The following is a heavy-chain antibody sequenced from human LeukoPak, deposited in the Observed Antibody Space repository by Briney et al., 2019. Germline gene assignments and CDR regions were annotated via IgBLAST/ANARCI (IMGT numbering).Heavy chain of an antibody. CDR2: INTDGSTT. CDR1: GFTFSSYW. V-gene: IGHV3-74*01. Sequence: GGSLRLSCAASGFTFSSYWMHWVRQAPGKGLVWVSRINTDGSTTTYADSVKGRFTISRDNAKNTLYLQMDSLRAEDTAVYYCARGRNGPFDYWGQGTPVTVSS. CDR3: ARGRNGPFDY. J-gene: IGHJ4*02. D-gene: IGHD4-11*01.